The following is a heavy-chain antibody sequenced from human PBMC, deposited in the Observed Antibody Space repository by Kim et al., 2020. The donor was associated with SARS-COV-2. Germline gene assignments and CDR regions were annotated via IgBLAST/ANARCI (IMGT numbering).Heavy chain of an antibody. CDR2: ITAYNGNT. CDR3: ARVRGGYDTSGYYSDY. D-gene: IGHD3-22*01. V-gene: IGHV1-18*01. J-gene: IGHJ4*02. CDR1: GYTFANYG. Sequence: ASVKVSCKASGYTFANYGISWVRQAPGQGLEWMGWITAYNGNTNYAQKLQGRVTITTDTSTSTAYMELRSLTSDDTAVYYCARVRGGYDTSGYYSDYWGQGTLVTVSS.